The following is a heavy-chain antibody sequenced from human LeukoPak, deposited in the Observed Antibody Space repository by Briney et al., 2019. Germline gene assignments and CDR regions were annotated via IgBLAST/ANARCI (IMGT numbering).Heavy chain of an antibody. J-gene: IGHJ5*02. D-gene: IGHD1-26*01. CDR2: IYYSGST. Sequence: NPSETLSLTCTVSGGSISSSSYYWGWIRQPPGKGLEWIGSIYYSGSTYYNPSLKSRVTISVDTSKNQFSLKLSSVTAADTAVYYCARQTGELLRRRVWFDPWGQGTLVTVSS. CDR3: ARQTGELLRRRVWFDP. CDR1: GGSISSSSYY. V-gene: IGHV4-39*01.